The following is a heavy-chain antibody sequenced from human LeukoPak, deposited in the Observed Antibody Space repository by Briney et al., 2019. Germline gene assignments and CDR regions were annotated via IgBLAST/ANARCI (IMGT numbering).Heavy chain of an antibody. CDR3: ARAPSETGGYYPEYFRH. J-gene: IGHJ1*01. Sequence: PGGSLRLSCAASGFTFSSYWMHWVRQAPGKGLVWVSRIKSDGSTNYADSVKGRFTISRDNAKNTVSLQMNSLRAEDTAVYYCARAPSETGGYYPEYFRHWGQGTLVTVSS. CDR2: IKSDGST. CDR1: GFTFSSYW. V-gene: IGHV3-74*01. D-gene: IGHD3-22*01.